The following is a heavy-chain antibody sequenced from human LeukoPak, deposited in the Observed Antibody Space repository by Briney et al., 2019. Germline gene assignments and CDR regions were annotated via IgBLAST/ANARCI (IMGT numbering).Heavy chain of an antibody. CDR2: FDIEDGET. CDR1: GYTLTELC. CDR3: ATDLDGYSYGAFDY. Sequence: GASVTVSFTVAGYTLTELCMHWVRQAPGKGKEGMGGFDIEDGETNYTQKVQGTVTITEDTATDTAYMELSSLRSEDTAVYYCATDLDGYSYGAFDYWGQGTLVTVSS. J-gene: IGHJ4*02. D-gene: IGHD5-18*01. V-gene: IGHV1-24*01.